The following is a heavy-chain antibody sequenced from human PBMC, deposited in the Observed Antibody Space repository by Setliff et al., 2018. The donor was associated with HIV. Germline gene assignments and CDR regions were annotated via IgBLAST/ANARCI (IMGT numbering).Heavy chain of an antibody. V-gene: IGHV4-61*09. D-gene: IGHD3-3*01. CDR2: FYTSGTT. J-gene: IGHJ3*02. CDR1: GGSLSSGSHY. Sequence: SETLSLTCSVSGGSLSSGSHYCTWLRQAAGKGLEWIGHFYTSGTTNYNPSLESRVTISVDTSKNQFSLSLTSVTAADTAVYYCARDYYNFQDMWGQGTMVTVSS. CDR3: ARDYYNFQDM.